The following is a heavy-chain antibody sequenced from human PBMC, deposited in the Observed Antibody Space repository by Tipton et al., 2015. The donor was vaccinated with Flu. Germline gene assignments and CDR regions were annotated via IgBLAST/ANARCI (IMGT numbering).Heavy chain of an antibody. CDR2: ISRTSNTI. Sequence: SLRLSCVVSGFTFSDYSINWVRQAPGKEPEWLSFISRTSNTIYYADSVKSRFTISRDNAKNSVYLQMNSLRDEDTAVYYCGRDVRISSIEGVRAMDVWGKGTTVTVSS. J-gene: IGHJ6*03. CDR3: GRDVRISSIEGVRAMDV. CDR1: GFTFSDYS. V-gene: IGHV3-48*02. D-gene: IGHD3-22*01.